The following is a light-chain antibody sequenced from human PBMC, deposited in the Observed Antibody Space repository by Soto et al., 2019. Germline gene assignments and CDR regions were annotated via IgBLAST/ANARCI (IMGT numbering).Light chain of an antibody. CDR3: SSYAGTNTPYG. J-gene: IGLJ1*01. CDR1: SSDVGGYYY. Sequence: QSALTQPPSASGSPGQSVTISCTGTSSDVGGYYYVSWSQQHPGKAPKLMIYEVSKRPSGVPDRFSGSKSGNTASLTVSGLQAEDEADYYCSSYAGTNTPYGFGTGTKLTVL. V-gene: IGLV2-8*01. CDR2: EVS.